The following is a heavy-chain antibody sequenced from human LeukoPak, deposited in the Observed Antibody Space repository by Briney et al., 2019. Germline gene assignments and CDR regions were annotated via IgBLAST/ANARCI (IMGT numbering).Heavy chain of an antibody. V-gene: IGHV3-23*01. CDR3: ANVEITMVRGVMGNWFDP. D-gene: IGHD3-10*01. CDR1: GFTFSSYA. CDR2: ISGSGGST. J-gene: IGHJ5*02. Sequence: GGSLRLSCAASGFTFSSYAMSWVRQAPGKGLEWVSAISGSGGSTYYADSVKGRFTISGDNSKNTLYLQMNSLRAEDTAVYYCANVEITMVRGVMGNWFDPWGQGTLVTVSS.